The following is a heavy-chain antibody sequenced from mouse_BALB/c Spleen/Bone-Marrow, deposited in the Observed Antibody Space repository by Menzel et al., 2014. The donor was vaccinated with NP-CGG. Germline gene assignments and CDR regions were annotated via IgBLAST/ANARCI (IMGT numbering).Heavy chain of an antibody. CDR1: GFTFSSYA. V-gene: IGHV5-6-5*01. D-gene: IGHD1-1*01. J-gene: IGHJ4*01. Sequence: EVKLEESGGGLVKPGGSLKLPCAASGFTFSSYAMSWVRQTPEKRLEWVASISSGGSTYYPDSVKGRFTISRDNARNILYLQMSSLRSEDTAMYYCASLYFYGSSYYTMDYWGQGTSVTVSS. CDR2: ISSGGST. CDR3: ASLYFYGSSYYTMDY.